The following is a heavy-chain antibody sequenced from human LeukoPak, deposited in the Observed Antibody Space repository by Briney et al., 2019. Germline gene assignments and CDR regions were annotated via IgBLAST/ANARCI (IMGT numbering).Heavy chain of an antibody. D-gene: IGHD6-13*01. CDR1: GGSISSYY. CDR3: ARHRRIAATNYFDY. CDR2: IYTSGST. Sequence: SETLSLTCTVSGGSISSYYWSWIRQPAGKGLEWIGRIYTSGSTNYNPSLKSRVTISVDTSKNQFSLKLSSVTAADTAVYYCARHRRIAATNYFDYWGQGTLVTVSS. V-gene: IGHV4-4*07. J-gene: IGHJ4*02.